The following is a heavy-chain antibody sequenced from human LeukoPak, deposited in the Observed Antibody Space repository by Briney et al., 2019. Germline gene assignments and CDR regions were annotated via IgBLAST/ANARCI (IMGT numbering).Heavy chain of an antibody. CDR1: GFTFSDYY. J-gene: IGHJ4*02. D-gene: IGHD5-12*01. CDR3: ARDLNKWLRGLDH. V-gene: IGHV3-11*01. CDR2: ISGSGGTT. Sequence: GGSLRLSCAVSGFTFSDYYMSWIREAPGKGLEWVSYISGSGGTTYYADSVKGRFAISRDEAKNSVYLQMNSLRAEDTAVYYCARDLNKWLRGLDHWVQGTPVTVSS.